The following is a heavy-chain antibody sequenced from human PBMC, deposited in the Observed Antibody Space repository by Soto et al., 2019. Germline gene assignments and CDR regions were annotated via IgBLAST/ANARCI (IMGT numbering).Heavy chain of an antibody. V-gene: IGHV3-33*01. CDR3: ARDRGYCSSISCHRGEQFDY. CDR2: IWYDGSNK. D-gene: IGHD2-2*01. Sequence: QVQLVESGGGVVQPGRSLRLSCAASGFTFSSYGMHWVRQAPGKGLEWVAVIWYDGSNKYYADSVKGRFTISRDNSKNTLYLQMNSLRAEDTAVYYCARDRGYCSSISCHRGEQFDYWGQGTLVTVSS. CDR1: GFTFSSYG. J-gene: IGHJ4*02.